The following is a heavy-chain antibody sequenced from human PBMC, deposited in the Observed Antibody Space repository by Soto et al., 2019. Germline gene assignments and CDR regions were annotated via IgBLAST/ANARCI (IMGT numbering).Heavy chain of an antibody. CDR1: GFTFSDYY. CDR3: ARDKLRSIAAAPFDY. D-gene: IGHD6-13*01. J-gene: IGHJ4*02. V-gene: IGHV3-11*01. Sequence: GSLRLSCAASGFTFSDYYMSWIRQAPGKGLEWVSYISSSGSTIYYADSVKGRFTISRDNAKNSLYLHMNSLRAEDTAVYYCARDKLRSIAAAPFDYWGQGTLVTVSS. CDR2: ISSSGSTI.